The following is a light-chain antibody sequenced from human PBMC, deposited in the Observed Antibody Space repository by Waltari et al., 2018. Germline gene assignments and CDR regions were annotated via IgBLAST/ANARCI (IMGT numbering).Light chain of an antibody. V-gene: IGKV3-20*01. CDR1: QSAASIY. CDR2: GAS. CDR3: QQYGDSPLYT. Sequence: EYVLTKSPGTLSLSPGERATLSCRASQSAASIYLAWYQQKPGQAPRLLIYGASNRATGIPDRFSGSGSGKDVTLTISRLEPEDFAVYYCQQYGDSPLYTFGRGTKLEIK. J-gene: IGKJ2*01.